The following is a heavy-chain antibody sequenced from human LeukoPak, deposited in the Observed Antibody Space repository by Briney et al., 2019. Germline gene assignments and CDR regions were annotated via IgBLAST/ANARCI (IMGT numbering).Heavy chain of an antibody. V-gene: IGHV3-7*01. J-gene: IGHJ4*02. CDR1: GFTFSSYW. CDR3: KTGGAAPGSFDY. D-gene: IGHD1-1*01. CDR2: IKYDGNEE. Sequence: GGSLRLSCAASGFTFSSYWMSWMRQAPGKGLEWVANIKYDGNEEYYVDSVKGRFTISRDNAKNSLYLQLNSLRVEDTAVYYCKTGGAAPGSFDYWGQGTLVTVSP.